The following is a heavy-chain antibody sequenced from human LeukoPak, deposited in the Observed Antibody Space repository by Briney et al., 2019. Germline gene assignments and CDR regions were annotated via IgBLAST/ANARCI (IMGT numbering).Heavy chain of an antibody. CDR1: GGSISSGGYS. CDR3: AGLTRGGWYLDLFDY. J-gene: IGHJ4*02. D-gene: IGHD6-19*01. V-gene: IGHV4-30-2*02. Sequence: SQTLSLTCAVSGGSISSGGYSWSWIRQPPGKGLEWIGYIYHSGSTNYNPSLKSRVTISVDTSKNQFSLKLSSETAADTAVYYCAGLTRGGWYLDLFDYWGQGTLVTVSS. CDR2: IYHSGST.